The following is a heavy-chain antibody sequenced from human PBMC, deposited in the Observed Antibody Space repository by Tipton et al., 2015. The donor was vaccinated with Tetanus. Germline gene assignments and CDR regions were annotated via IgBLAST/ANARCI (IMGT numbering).Heavy chain of an antibody. J-gene: IGHJ4*01. D-gene: IGHD2-21*02. CDR2: ISYTGTT. V-gene: IGHV4-31*03. CDR3: ATVGLVTASVKY. Sequence: TLSLTCTVSGASINAGGYYWSWIRQHPGKGLDWIGYISYTGTTHYNPSLKSRVTISLDRSKNQFSLKLTSVTAADTAVYYCATVGLVTASVKYWGQGTLVTVSS. CDR1: GASINAGGYY.